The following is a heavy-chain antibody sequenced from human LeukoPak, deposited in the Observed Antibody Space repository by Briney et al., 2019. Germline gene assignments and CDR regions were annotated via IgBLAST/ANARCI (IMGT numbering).Heavy chain of an antibody. V-gene: IGHV4-34*01. CDR3: ARGQGSGSYSG. D-gene: IGHD1-26*01. CDR2: INHSGST. J-gene: IGHJ4*02. CDR1: GGSFSGYY. Sequence: SETLSLTCAVYGGSFSGYYRSWIRQPPGKGLEWIGEINHSGSTNYNPSLKSRVTISVDTSKNQFSLKLSSVTAADTAVYYCARGQGSGSYSGWGQGTLVTVSS.